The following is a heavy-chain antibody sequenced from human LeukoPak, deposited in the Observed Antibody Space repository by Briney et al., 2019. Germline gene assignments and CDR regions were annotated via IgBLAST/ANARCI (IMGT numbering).Heavy chain of an antibody. CDR3: ARHVGSYCFGY. D-gene: IGHD1-26*01. CDR1: GYTFTSYG. Sequence: EASVKVSCKASGYTFTSYGISWVRQAPGQGLEWMGWISAYNGNTNYAQKLQGRVTMTTDTSTSTAHMELRSLRSDDTAVYYCARHVGSYCFGYWGQGTLVTVSS. CDR2: ISAYNGNT. V-gene: IGHV1-18*01. J-gene: IGHJ4*02.